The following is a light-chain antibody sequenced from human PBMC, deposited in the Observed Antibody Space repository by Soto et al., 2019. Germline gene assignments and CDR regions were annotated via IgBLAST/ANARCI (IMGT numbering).Light chain of an antibody. V-gene: IGLV2-18*02. CDR2: EVS. Sequence: QSALTQPPSVSGSPGQSVTISCTGTSSDVGSYNRVSWYQQPPGTAPKLMIYEVSNRPSGVPDRFSGSKSGNTASLTISGLQPEDEADYYCNSYTSRNTYGFGTGTKLTVL. CDR1: SSDVGSYNR. CDR3: NSYTSRNTYG. J-gene: IGLJ1*01.